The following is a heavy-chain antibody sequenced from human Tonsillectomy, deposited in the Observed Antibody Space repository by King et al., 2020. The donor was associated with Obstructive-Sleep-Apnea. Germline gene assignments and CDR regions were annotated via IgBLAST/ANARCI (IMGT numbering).Heavy chain of an antibody. Sequence: VQLVESGGGVVQPGRSLRFSCAASGFTSSTYALHWVRKAQGMGLEGVAVISQDERKKYYADSVKGRFTISRDNSKNTLFLQMNSLISEDTAVYYCARGAAYYDYVWGNYWGQGTLVTVSS. V-gene: IGHV3-30*04. CDR3: ARGAAYYDYVWGNY. J-gene: IGHJ4*02. CDR2: ISQDERKK. CDR1: GFTSSTYA. D-gene: IGHD3-16*01.